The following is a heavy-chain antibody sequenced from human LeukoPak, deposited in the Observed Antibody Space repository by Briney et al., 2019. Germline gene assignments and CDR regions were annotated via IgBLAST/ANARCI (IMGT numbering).Heavy chain of an antibody. Sequence: SQTLSRTCAIFGDSGSSNSAAWNWIRQSPSRGLEWLGSTYYRSKSYNDYAVSVKSRITINPDTSKNQFSLQLNSVTPEDTAVYYGARDRGRRIAVAGPPRNYYYGMDVWGQGTTVTVSS. V-gene: IGHV6-1*01. D-gene: IGHD6-19*01. CDR1: GDSGSSNSAA. CDR3: ARDRGRRIAVAGPPRNYYYGMDV. J-gene: IGHJ6*02. CDR2: TYYRSKSYN.